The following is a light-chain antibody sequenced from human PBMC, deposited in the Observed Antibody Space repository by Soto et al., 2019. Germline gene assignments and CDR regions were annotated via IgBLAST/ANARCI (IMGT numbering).Light chain of an antibody. Sequence: EIVLTQSPGTLSLSPGERATLSCRASQSVSYYLAWYQQKPGQAPRLLIYDASSRATGVPDRFSGSGSGTEFTLTITSLQSEDFAVYYCQQYYKWPQWTIGQGTKVDIK. CDR1: QSVSYY. V-gene: IGKV3D-15*01. CDR3: QQYYKWPQWT. J-gene: IGKJ1*01. CDR2: DAS.